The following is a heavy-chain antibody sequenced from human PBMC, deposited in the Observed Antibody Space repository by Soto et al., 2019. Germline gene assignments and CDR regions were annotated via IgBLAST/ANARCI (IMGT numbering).Heavy chain of an antibody. V-gene: IGHV3-23*01. CDR2: ISGSGGST. J-gene: IGHJ6*04. CDR1: GFTFSSYA. Sequence: GGSLRLSCAASGFTFSSYAMSWVRQAPGKGLEWVSAISGSGGSTYYADSVKGRFTISRDNSKNTLYLQMNSLRAEDTAVYYCADGSGGVCSSTSCYLVGMDVWGKGTTVTVSS. D-gene: IGHD2-2*01. CDR3: ADGSGGVCSSTSCYLVGMDV.